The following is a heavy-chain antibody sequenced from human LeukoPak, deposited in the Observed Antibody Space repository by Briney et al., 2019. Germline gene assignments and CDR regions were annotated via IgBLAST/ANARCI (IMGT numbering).Heavy chain of an antibody. J-gene: IGHJ6*03. V-gene: IGHV3-23*01. D-gene: IGHD5-18*01. CDR2: ISGSGGST. CDR3: AKGYSYGYHYYYYMDV. Sequence: GGSPRLSCAASGFIFSSYAMSWVRQAPGKGLEWVSAISGSGGSTYYADSVKGRFTISRDNSKNTLYLQMNSLRAEDTAVYYCAKGYSYGYHYYYYMDVWGKGTTVTVSS. CDR1: GFIFSSYA.